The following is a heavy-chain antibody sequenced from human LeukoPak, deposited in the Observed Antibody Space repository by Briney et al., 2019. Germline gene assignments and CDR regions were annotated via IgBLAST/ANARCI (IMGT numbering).Heavy chain of an antibody. V-gene: IGHV4-59*02. CDR3: ARKISYISVFDY. CDR2: IPDSGST. Sequence: SETLSLTCTVSGGSVSSYYWSWIRQPPGQGLEWIGYIPDSGSTNYNPFLKSRIAISVDTAGNQFSLWLSSVTAADTAVYYCARKISYISVFDYWGQGTLVTVSS. J-gene: IGHJ4*02. CDR1: GGSVSSYY. D-gene: IGHD2-15*01.